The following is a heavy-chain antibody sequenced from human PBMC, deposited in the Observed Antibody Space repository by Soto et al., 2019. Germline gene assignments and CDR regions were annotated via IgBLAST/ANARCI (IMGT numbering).Heavy chain of an antibody. Sequence: ASVKVSCKASGYTFTSYGISWVRQAPGQGLEWMGWISAYNGNTNYAQKLQGRVTMTTDTSTSTAYMELRSLRSDDTAVYYCATDEGYYFLIVYLNSNGMDVWGQGTTVTVSS. V-gene: IGHV1-18*01. J-gene: IGHJ6*02. D-gene: IGHD3-3*01. CDR2: ISAYNGNT. CDR1: GYTFTSYG. CDR3: ATDEGYYFLIVYLNSNGMDV.